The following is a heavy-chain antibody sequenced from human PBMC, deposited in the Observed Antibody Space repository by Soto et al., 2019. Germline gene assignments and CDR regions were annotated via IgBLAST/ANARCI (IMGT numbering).Heavy chain of an antibody. J-gene: IGHJ2*01. Sequence: EVQLLESGGGLVQPGGSLSLSCAASGFTFSSYAMSWVRQTPGKGLEWVAGISGSGGATYYADAVKGRLTISRDNSNNTLYLQMTGLRAEDTAVYYCSKYMGPPVRSHYPYCYFYVWGRGKLVTVYS. V-gene: IGHV3-23*01. CDR1: GFTFSSYA. D-gene: IGHD3-10*01. CDR3: SKYMGPPVRSHYPYCYFYV. CDR2: ISGSGGAT.